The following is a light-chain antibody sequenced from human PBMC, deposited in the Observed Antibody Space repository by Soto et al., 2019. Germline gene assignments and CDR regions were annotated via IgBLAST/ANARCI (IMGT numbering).Light chain of an antibody. CDR1: QRVSPTSNFQSY. CDR2: WAS. Sequence: DIVMTQSPDSLAVSLGERATINCKSSQRVSPTSNFQSYISWYQQKPGQPPKLLIFWASTRASGVPERFRGGGSGTDYTLTINSLQAEDVAVYYCLQYYHGLALSFGGGTKVDLK. CDR3: LQYYHGLALS. J-gene: IGKJ4*01. V-gene: IGKV4-1*01.